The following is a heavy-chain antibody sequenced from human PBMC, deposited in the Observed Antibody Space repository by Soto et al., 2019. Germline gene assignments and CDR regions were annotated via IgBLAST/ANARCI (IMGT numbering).Heavy chain of an antibody. D-gene: IGHD2-15*01. Sequence: SVKVSCKASGGTFSSYAISWVRQAPGQGLEWMGGIIPIFGTANYAQKFQGRVTMTEDTSTDTAYMELSSLRSEDTAVYYCATRYCSGGSCYLGFDAFDIWGQGTMVTVSS. CDR1: GGTFSSYA. V-gene: IGHV1-69*06. CDR2: IIPIFGTA. J-gene: IGHJ3*02. CDR3: ATRYCSGGSCYLGFDAFDI.